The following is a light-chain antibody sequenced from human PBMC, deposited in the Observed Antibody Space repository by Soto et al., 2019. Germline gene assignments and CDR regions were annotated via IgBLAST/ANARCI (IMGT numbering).Light chain of an antibody. Sequence: DLVLTQTRLSSPVTLGQPASISCRSSQSLVHIDGNTYFNWLQQRPGQPPRLLIYKISNRFPGVPDRFSGSGAGTDFTLKISRVEADDVGVYYCMQATQSYTFGQGTRLEIK. CDR1: QSLVHIDGNTY. CDR2: KIS. J-gene: IGKJ2*01. CDR3: MQATQSYT. V-gene: IGKV2-24*01.